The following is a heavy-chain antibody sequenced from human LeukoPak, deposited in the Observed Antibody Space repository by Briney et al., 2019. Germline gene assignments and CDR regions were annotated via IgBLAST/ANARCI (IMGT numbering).Heavy chain of an antibody. V-gene: IGHV4-38-2*02. Sequence: SETLSLTCTVSGYSISSGYYWGWIRQPPGKGLEWIGSIYHSGSTYYNPSLKSRVTISVDTSKNQFSLKLSSVTAADTAVYYCARQTRWPLDYWGQGTLVTVSS. D-gene: IGHD4-23*01. CDR1: GYSISSGYY. CDR2: IYHSGST. J-gene: IGHJ4*02. CDR3: ARQTRWPLDY.